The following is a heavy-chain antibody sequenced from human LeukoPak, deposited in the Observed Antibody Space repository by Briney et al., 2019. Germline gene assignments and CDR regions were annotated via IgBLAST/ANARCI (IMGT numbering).Heavy chain of an antibody. J-gene: IGHJ6*03. V-gene: IGHV1-18*01. CDR1: GYTFTSYG. Sequence: GASVKVSCKASGYTFTSYGISWVRQAPGRGLEWMGWISAYNGNTNYAQKLQGRVTMTTDTSTSTAYMELRSLRSDDTAVYYCARVTDEDFWSGYPHYYYYMVVWGKGTTVSVSS. D-gene: IGHD3-3*01. CDR2: ISAYNGNT. CDR3: ARVTDEDFWSGYPHYYYYMVV.